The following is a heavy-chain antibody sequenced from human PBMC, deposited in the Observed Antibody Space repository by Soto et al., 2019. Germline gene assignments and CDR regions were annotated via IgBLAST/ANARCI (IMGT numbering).Heavy chain of an antibody. J-gene: IGHJ6*02. CDR1: GGTFSSYA. Sequence: SSVKVSCKDSGGTFSSYAISWVRQAPGQGLEWMGGIIPIFGTANYAQKFQGRVTITADESTSTAYMELSSLRSEDTAGDYCARDGVLRFGGYYYVIDVPDQGSTDTVSS. CDR2: IIPIFGTA. CDR3: ARDGVLRFGGYYYVIDV. D-gene: IGHD4-17*01. V-gene: IGHV1-69*13.